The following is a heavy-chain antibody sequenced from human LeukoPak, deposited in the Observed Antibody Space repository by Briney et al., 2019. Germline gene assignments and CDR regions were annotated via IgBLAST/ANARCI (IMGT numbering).Heavy chain of an antibody. Sequence: ASVKVSCKASGYTFSGYFMHWVRQAPGQGLEWMGWINPTSGGTKFAQKFQGRVTMTRDTSISTAYMELYSLRSDDTAVYYCANGAMEHQLLMPFDYWGQGTLVTVSS. J-gene: IGHJ4*02. V-gene: IGHV1-2*02. CDR3: ANGAMEHQLLMPFDY. CDR2: INPTSGGT. D-gene: IGHD6-13*01. CDR1: GYTFSGYF.